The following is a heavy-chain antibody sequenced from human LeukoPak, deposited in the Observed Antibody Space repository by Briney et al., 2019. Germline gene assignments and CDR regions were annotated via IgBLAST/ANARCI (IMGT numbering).Heavy chain of an antibody. V-gene: IGHV3-23*01. CDR1: GFTLSNYA. J-gene: IGHJ4*02. D-gene: IGHD2/OR15-2a*01. CDR2: ITGSGDT. CDR3: AKGSTISRPYYFDY. Sequence: GGSLRLSCAASGFTLSNYAMSWVRQTPGEGLEWVSAITGSGDTYHAESVKGRFTVSRDNSKNTLYLQMDSLRAEDTAVYYCAKGSTISRPYYFDYWGQGTLVTVSS.